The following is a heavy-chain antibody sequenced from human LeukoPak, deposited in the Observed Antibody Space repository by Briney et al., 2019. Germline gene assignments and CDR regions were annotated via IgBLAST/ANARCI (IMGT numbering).Heavy chain of an antibody. CDR2: INDSGSS. CDR3: VRSRSGGGWFDY. J-gene: IGHJ4*02. Sequence: SETLSLTCAVYGGSFSGYYWTWIRQPPGKGLEWIGEINDSGSSDYNPSLKSRVTISVDTSKNQFSLKLNSVTAADMAVYYCVRSRSGGGWFDYWGQGTRVTVSS. CDR1: GGSFSGYY. V-gene: IGHV4-34*01. D-gene: IGHD1-14*01.